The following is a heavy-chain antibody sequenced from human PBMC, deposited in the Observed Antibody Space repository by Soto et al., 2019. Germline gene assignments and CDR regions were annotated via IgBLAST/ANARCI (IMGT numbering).Heavy chain of an antibody. CDR3: ARGFLAQLLYGVENWFDP. CDR1: GGSISSSSYY. CDR2: IYYSGST. V-gene: IGHV4-39*07. D-gene: IGHD2-2*02. Sequence: PSETLSLTCTVSGGSISSSSYYWGWIRQPPGKGLEWIGSIYYSGSTYYNPSLKSRVTISVDTSKNQFSLKLSSVTAADTAVYYCARGFLAQLLYGVENWFDPWGQGTLVTVSS. J-gene: IGHJ5*02.